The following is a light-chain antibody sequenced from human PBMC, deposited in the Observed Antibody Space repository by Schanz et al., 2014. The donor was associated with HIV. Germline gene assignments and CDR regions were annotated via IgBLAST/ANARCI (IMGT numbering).Light chain of an antibody. Sequence: EIVLTQSPATLSVSPGEGAALSCRASQSVGNSLAWYQQKPGQAPRLLIYGASTRATGIPARFSGSGSGTEFTLTISSLQPGYFATYYCLQYNDDVYTFGQGTKLEIK. V-gene: IGKV3-15*01. CDR1: QSVGNS. J-gene: IGKJ2*01. CDR2: GAS. CDR3: LQYNDDVYT.